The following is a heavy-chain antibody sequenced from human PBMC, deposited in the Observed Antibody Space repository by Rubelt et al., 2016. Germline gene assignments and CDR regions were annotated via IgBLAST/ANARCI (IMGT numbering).Heavy chain of an antibody. CDR3: ARDVNGDGIYYDYYGMDV. D-gene: IGHD4-17*01. V-gene: IGHV4-34*01. J-gene: IGHJ6*02. CDR1: GESFSGYY. CDR2: INHSGST. Sequence: QVQLQQWGAGLLKPSETLSLTCAVYGESFSGYYWSWVRQPPGEGLEWFGEINHSGSTNYNPSLKSRVTISVDTSQNQFSLKLSSVTAADTAVYYCARDVNGDGIYYDYYGMDVWGQGTTVTVSS.